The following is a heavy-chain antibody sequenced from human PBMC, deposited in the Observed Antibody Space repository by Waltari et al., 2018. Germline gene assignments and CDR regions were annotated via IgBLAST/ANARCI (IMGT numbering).Heavy chain of an antibody. V-gene: IGHV5-51*01. Sequence: EVQLVQSGAEVKKPGESLKISCKGSGYSFTSYWIGWVRQMPGKGLEWMGIIYPGDSDTRYSPSCQGQVTSSADKSISTAYLQWSSLKASDTAMYYCARGATYYDFWSGYPVFDYWGQGTLVTVSS. CDR3: ARGATYYDFWSGYPVFDY. CDR2: IYPGDSDT. CDR1: GYSFTSYW. J-gene: IGHJ4*02. D-gene: IGHD3-3*01.